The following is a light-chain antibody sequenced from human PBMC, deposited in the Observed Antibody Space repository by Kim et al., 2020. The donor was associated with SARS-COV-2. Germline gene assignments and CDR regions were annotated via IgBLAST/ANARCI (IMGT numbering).Light chain of an antibody. V-gene: IGLV3-1*01. Sequence: SVSPGQTASITCSGDNLGDRYTCWYQQRPGQSPILVIYQDNKRPSGVPVRFAGSNSGNTATLTISGTQSMDEADYYCQAWDNYTVIFGGGTQLTVL. CDR3: QAWDNYTVI. CDR2: QDN. J-gene: IGLJ2*01. CDR1: NLGDRY.